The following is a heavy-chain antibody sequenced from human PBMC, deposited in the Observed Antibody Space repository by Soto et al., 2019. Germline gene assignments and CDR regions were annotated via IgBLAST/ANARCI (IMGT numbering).Heavy chain of an antibody. Sequence: GGSLRLSCAASGFTFSDYYMSWIRQAPGKGLEWVSYISSSGSTIYYADSVKGRFTISRDNAKNSLYLQMNSLRAEDTAVYYCARGVDFWSGYSRVGPWFDPWGQGTLVTVSS. CDR3: ARGVDFWSGYSRVGPWFDP. J-gene: IGHJ5*02. D-gene: IGHD3-3*01. CDR1: GFTFSDYY. V-gene: IGHV3-11*01. CDR2: ISSSGSTI.